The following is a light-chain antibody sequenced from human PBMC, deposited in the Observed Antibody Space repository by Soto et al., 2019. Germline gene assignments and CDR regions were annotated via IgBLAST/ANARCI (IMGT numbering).Light chain of an antibody. Sequence: DLQMTQSPSSLSASVGDRVTITCRASQAINNYVAWYQQRPGQVPNHLIYGASTLQSGVPIRFSGSGSGTDFTLTISSLQPEDVAVYYCQRYNSAPRTFGQGTKVEIK. CDR2: GAS. CDR3: QRYNSAPRT. CDR1: QAINNY. V-gene: IGKV1-27*01. J-gene: IGKJ1*01.